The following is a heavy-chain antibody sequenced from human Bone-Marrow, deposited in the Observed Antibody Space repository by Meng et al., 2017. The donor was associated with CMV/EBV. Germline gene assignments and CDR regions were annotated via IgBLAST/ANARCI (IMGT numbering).Heavy chain of an antibody. CDR2: ISSSSSYI. V-gene: IGHV3-21*04. D-gene: IGHD1-26*01. CDR1: GFTFSSYS. Sequence: GGSLRLSCAASGFTFSSYSMNWVRQAPGKGLEWVSSISSSSSYIYYADSVKGRFTISRDNAKNSLYLQMNSLRAEDMALYYCAKDSGSYYYYGMDVWGQGTTVTVSS. CDR3: AKDSGSYYYYGMDV. J-gene: IGHJ6*02.